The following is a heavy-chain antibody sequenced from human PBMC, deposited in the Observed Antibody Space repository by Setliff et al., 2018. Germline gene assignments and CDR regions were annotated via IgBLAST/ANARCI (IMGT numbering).Heavy chain of an antibody. CDR2: INNYSFKT. CDR3: SRLVRYCTTTTCQRASGAEF. CDR1: GYAFSDYG. V-gene: IGHV1-18*01. Sequence: GASVKVSCKASGYAFSDYGVTWVRQAPGRGLEWMGWINNYSFKTTYAQKFLDKVTITTDTSATTAYMELGSLRSDDTAVYYCSRLVRYCTTTTCQRASGAEFWGQGTLVTVSS. J-gene: IGHJ4*02. D-gene: IGHD2-8*01.